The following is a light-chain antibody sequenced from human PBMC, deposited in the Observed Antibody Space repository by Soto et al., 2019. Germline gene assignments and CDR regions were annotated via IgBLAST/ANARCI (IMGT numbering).Light chain of an antibody. V-gene: IGLV2-14*01. Sequence: QSALTQPASVSGSPGQSITISCTGTSGDIGGYNYVSWYQQHPGKAPKLMIYDVSDRPSGVSNRFSGSKSGNRASLTISGLRAEDEADYYCSSYTTSNTLLFGGGTQLTVL. CDR1: SGDIGGYNY. J-gene: IGLJ2*01. CDR2: DVS. CDR3: SSYTTSNTLL.